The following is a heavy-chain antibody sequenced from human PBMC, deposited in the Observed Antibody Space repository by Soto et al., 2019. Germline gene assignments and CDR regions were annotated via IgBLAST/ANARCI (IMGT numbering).Heavy chain of an antibody. J-gene: IGHJ4*02. D-gene: IGHD3-16*01. CDR3: AKDDYDYIWGNDN. CDR2: ISGSGGST. V-gene: IGHV3-23*01. CDR1: GFTFSSYA. Sequence: GGSLRLSCAASGFTFSSYAMSWVRQAPGKGLEWVSVISGSGGSTYYADSVKGRFTISRDNSKNTLYLQMNSLRAEDTAVYYCAKDDYDYIWGNDNWGQGTLVTVSS.